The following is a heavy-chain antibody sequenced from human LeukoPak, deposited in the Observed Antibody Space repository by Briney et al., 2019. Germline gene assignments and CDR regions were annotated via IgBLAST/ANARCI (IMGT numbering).Heavy chain of an antibody. CDR1: GFTFSSYG. CDR2: ISYDGSNK. CDR3: AKDLVGRGSYSDRGMDV. J-gene: IGHJ6*04. V-gene: IGHV3-30*18. D-gene: IGHD3-10*01. Sequence: GRSLRLSCAASGFTFSSYGMHWVRQAPGKGLEWVAVISYDGSNKYYADSVKGRFTISSDNSKNTLYLQMNSLRAEDTAVYYCAKDLVGRGSYSDRGMDVWGKGTTVTVSS.